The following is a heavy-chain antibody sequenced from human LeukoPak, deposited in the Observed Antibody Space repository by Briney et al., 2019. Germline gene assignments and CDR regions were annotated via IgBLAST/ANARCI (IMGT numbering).Heavy chain of an antibody. Sequence: PGGSLRLSCAASGFTFSSYWMSWVRQPPGKGLEWIGEMYHSGSTNHNPSLKSRVTMSVDKSKNQFSLQLSSVTAADTATYYCARLTRIVGATGLLDYWGQGTLVIVSS. J-gene: IGHJ4*02. CDR2: MYHSGST. CDR3: ARLTRIVGATGLLDY. D-gene: IGHD1-26*01. V-gene: IGHV4-4*02. CDR1: GFTFSSYW.